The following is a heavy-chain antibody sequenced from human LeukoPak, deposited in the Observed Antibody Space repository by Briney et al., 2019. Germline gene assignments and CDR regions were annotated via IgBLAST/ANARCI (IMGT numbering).Heavy chain of an antibody. Sequence: GGSLRLSCAASGFTFSSYAMSWVRQAPGKGLEWVSAISGSGGGTYYADSVKGRFTISRDNSKNTLYLQMNSLRAEDTAVYYCAKTEKYSSGWYLRTSFDYWGQGTLVTVSS. V-gene: IGHV3-23*01. CDR1: GFTFSSYA. J-gene: IGHJ4*02. D-gene: IGHD6-19*01. CDR2: ISGSGGGT. CDR3: AKTEKYSSGWYLRTSFDY.